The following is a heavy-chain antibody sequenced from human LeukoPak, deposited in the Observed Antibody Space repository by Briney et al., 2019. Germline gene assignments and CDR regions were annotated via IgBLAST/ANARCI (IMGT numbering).Heavy chain of an antibody. CDR3: AKSHDSSGYYLDY. D-gene: IGHD3-22*01. J-gene: IGHJ4*02. CDR1: GFTFSSYA. CDR2: ISYDGSNK. Sequence: GGSLRLSCVGSGFTFSSYALHWVRQAPGKGLEWVAVISYDGSNKYYADSVKGRFTISRDNSKNTLYLQMNSLRAEDTAVYYCAKSHDSSGYYLDYWGQGTLVTVSS. V-gene: IGHV3-30*18.